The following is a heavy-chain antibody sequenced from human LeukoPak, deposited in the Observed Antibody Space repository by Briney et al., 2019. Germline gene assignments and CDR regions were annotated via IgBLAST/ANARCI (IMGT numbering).Heavy chain of an antibody. D-gene: IGHD6-6*01. CDR1: GYTFTGYY. CDR3: ARDHVTLTYSSSSKGVDY. CDR2: ISAYNGNT. Sequence: ASVKVSCKASGYTFTGYYMHWVRQAPGQGLEWMGWISAYNGNTNYAQKLQGRVTMTTDTSTSTAYMELRSLRSDDTAVYYCARDHVTLTYSSSSKGVDYWGQGTLVTVSS. V-gene: IGHV1-18*04. J-gene: IGHJ4*02.